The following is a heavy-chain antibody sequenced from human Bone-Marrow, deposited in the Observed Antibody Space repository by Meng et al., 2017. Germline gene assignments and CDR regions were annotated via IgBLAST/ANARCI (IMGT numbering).Heavy chain of an antibody. V-gene: IGHV3-7*01. CDR3: ARGAYSSGWYPNSDAFDI. D-gene: IGHD6-19*01. CDR1: GFTFSSYW. CDR2: IKQDGSEK. Sequence: GESLKISCAASGFTFSSYWMSWVRQAPGKGLEWVANIKQDGSEKYYVDSVKGRFTISRDNAKNALYLQMNSLRAEDTAVYYCARGAYSSGWYPNSDAFDIWGQGPMVTVSS. J-gene: IGHJ3*02.